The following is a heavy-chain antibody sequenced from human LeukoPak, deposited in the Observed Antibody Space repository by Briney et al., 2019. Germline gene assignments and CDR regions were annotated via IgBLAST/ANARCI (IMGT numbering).Heavy chain of an antibody. CDR3: ARVTYYYDSSGYYADAFDI. V-gene: IGHV3-7*01. Sequence: GGSLRLSCAASGFTFSSYWMSWVRQAPGKGLEWVANIKQDGSEKYYVDSVKGRFTISRDNAKNSLYLQMNSLRAGDTAVYYCARVTYYYDSSGYYADAFDIWGQGTMVTVSS. D-gene: IGHD3-22*01. J-gene: IGHJ3*02. CDR2: IKQDGSEK. CDR1: GFTFSSYW.